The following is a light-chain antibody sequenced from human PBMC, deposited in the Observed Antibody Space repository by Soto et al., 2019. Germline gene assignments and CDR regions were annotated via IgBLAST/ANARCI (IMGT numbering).Light chain of an antibody. Sequence: QSALTQPASVSGPPGQSITISCTGASSDFGRNYVSWYQQQHPGKAPKLIIYDVSNRPSGVSNRFSGSKFDNTASLTISGLQPEDESDYYCSSFSSNTLVFGGGTKLTVL. J-gene: IGLJ2*01. CDR3: SSFSSNTLV. V-gene: IGLV2-14*03. CDR1: SSDFGRNY. CDR2: DVS.